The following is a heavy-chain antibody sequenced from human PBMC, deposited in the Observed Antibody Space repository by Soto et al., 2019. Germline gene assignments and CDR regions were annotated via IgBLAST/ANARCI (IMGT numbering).Heavy chain of an antibody. J-gene: IGHJ4*02. CDR1: GFTFSNYG. CDR2: IWSDGNNK. V-gene: IGHV3-33*01. CDR3: ARGLHSLFDY. Sequence: QVQLVESGGGVVQPGGSLRLSCAASGFTFSNYGMHWVRQAPGKGLEWVAVIWSDGNNKYYADAVKGRFTISRDNSNNTLYVQMTSLRAEDTAVYYCARGLHSLFDYWGQGNLVTVSS. D-gene: IGHD2-21*01.